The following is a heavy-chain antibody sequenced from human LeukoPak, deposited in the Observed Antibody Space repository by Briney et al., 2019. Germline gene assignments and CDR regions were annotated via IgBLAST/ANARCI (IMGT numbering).Heavy chain of an antibody. CDR2: ISYVGSKI. Sequence: GGSLRLSCAASGFTFRTYAMHWVRQAPGKGLEWVAVISYVGSKIYYADSVKGRFTISRDNSKNTLYLQMNSLRAEDTAVYYCASTDYGDYLWITYWGQGTLVTVSS. CDR3: ASTDYGDYLWITY. V-gene: IGHV3-30-3*01. J-gene: IGHJ4*02. CDR1: GFTFRTYA. D-gene: IGHD4-17*01.